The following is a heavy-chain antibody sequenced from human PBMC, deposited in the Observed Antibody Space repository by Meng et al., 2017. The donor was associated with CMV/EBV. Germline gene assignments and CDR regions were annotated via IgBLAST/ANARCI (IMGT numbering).Heavy chain of an antibody. J-gene: IGHJ6*02. Sequence: SVKVSCKASGGTFSSYAISRVRQAPGQGPEWMGGIIPIFGTANYAQKFQGRVTITTDESTSTAYMELSSLRSEDTAVYYCASGRLELGYYYYYGMDVWGQGTTVTVSS. CDR2: IIPIFGTA. D-gene: IGHD1-7*01. CDR3: ASGRLELGYYYYYGMDV. CDR1: GGTFSSYA. V-gene: IGHV1-69*05.